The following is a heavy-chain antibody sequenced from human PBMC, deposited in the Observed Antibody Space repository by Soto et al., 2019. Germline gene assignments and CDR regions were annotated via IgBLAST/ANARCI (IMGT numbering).Heavy chain of an antibody. CDR1: GGSISSGGYY. CDR2: IYYSGST. V-gene: IGHV4-31*03. Sequence: PSETLSLACTVSGGSISSGGYYWGWIRQHPGKGLEWIGYIYYSGSTYYNPSLKSRVTISVDTSKNQFSLKLSSVTAADTAVYYCARSYCSSTSCYADPAIFAYWGQGTLVTVSS. D-gene: IGHD2-2*01. J-gene: IGHJ4*02. CDR3: ARSYCSSTSCYADPAIFAY.